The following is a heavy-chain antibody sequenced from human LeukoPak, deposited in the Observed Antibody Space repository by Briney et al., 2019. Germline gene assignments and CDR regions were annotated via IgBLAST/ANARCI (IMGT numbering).Heavy chain of an antibody. D-gene: IGHD6-13*01. J-gene: IGHJ5*01. Sequence: PGGSLRLSCGASGFSLSSYAMSWVRQAPGKGPEWVSAISATGDSTYYADSVKGRLTISRDNSKSTLDPQMNSRRVEDTAVYYCAKGWPIAGDIKDWFDSWGQGTLVTVSS. CDR1: GFSLSSYA. CDR3: AKGWPIAGDIKDWFDS. V-gene: IGHV3-23*01. CDR2: ISATGDST.